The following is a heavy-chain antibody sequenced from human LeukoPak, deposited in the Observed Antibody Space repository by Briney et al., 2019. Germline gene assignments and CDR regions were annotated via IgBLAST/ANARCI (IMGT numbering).Heavy chain of an antibody. CDR2: IYTSGST. V-gene: IGHV4-4*07. CDR3: ARGRFDVAVAGTRGNFDY. J-gene: IGHJ4*02. CDR1: GGSISSYY. Sequence: SETLSLTCTVSGGSISSYYWSWIRQPAGKGLEWIGRIYTSGSTNYNPSLKSRVTMSVDTSKNQFSLKLSSVTAADTAVYYCARGRFDVAVAGTRGNFDYWGQGTLVTVSS. D-gene: IGHD6-19*01.